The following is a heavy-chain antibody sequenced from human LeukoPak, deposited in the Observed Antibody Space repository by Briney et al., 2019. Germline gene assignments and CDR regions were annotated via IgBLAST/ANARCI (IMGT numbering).Heavy chain of an antibody. CDR1: GGSISSYY. CDR2: IYYSGST. J-gene: IGHJ4*02. D-gene: IGHD1-26*01. V-gene: IGHV4-59*01. CDR3: ARSSVVGASNDY. Sequence: PSETLSLTCTVSGGSISSYYWSWIQQPPGKGLEWIGYIYYSGSTNYNPSLKSRVTISVDTSKNQFSLKLSSVTAADTAVYYCARSSVVGASNDYWGQGTLVTVSS.